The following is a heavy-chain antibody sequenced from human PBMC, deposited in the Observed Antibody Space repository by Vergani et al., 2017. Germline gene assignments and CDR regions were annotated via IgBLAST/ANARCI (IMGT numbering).Heavy chain of an antibody. CDR3: ARKLPSSGYYLLYYYYYCMDV. J-gene: IGHJ6*02. CDR1: GYSISSGYY. V-gene: IGHV4-38-2*01. D-gene: IGHD3-22*01. CDR2: IYHSGST. Sequence: QVQLQESGPGLVKPSETLSLTCAVSGYSISSGYYWGWIRQPPGKGLEWIGSIYHSGSTYYNPSLKSRVTISVDTSKNQFSLKLSSVTAADTAVYYCARKLPSSGYYLLYYYYYCMDVWGQGTTVTVSS.